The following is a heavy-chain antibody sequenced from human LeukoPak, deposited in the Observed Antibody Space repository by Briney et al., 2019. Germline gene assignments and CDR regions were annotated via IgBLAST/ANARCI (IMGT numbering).Heavy chain of an antibody. D-gene: IGHD4-17*01. J-gene: IGHJ5*02. V-gene: IGHV1-2*02. CDR2: INPNSGGT. CDR3: ARAGRGPTTVTTGNWFDP. CDR1: GYTFTGYY. Sequence: ASVKVSCKASGYTFTGYYMHWVRQAPGQGLEWMGWINPNSGGTNYAQKFQGRVTMTRDTSISTAYMELSRLRSDDTAVYYCARAGRGPTTVTTGNWFDPWGQGTLVTVSS.